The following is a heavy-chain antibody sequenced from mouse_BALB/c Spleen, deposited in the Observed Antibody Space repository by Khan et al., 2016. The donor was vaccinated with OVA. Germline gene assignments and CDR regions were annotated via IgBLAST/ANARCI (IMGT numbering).Heavy chain of an antibody. CDR2: ISSGSSTI. CDR3: ARDSSFDY. CDR1: GFTFSRFG. J-gene: IGHJ2*01. Sequence: EVELVESGGGLVQPGGSRKLSCAASGFTFSRFGMHWVRQAPEKGLEWVAYISSGSSTIYYADTVKGRFTISRDNPNNTLFLQMTSLRSEDTAMYYCARDSSFDYWGQGTTLTVSS. V-gene: IGHV5-17*02.